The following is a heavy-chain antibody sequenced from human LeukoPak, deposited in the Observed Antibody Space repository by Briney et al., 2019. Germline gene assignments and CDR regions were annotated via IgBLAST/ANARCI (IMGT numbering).Heavy chain of an antibody. CDR3: ARTTYSSSSRWFDP. CDR1: GFTFSSYA. V-gene: IGHV4-30-2*01. Sequence: LRLSCAASGFTFSSYAMSWVRQPPGKGLEWIGYIYHSGSTYYNPSLKSRVTISVDRSKNQFSLKLSSVTAADTAVYYCARTTYSSSSRWFDPWGQGTLVTVSS. CDR2: IYHSGST. D-gene: IGHD6-13*01. J-gene: IGHJ5*02.